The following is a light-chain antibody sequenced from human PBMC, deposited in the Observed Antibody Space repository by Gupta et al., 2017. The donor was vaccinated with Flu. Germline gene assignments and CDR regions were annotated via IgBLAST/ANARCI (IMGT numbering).Light chain of an antibody. V-gene: IGLV1-40*01. J-gene: IGLJ2*01. CDR1: GAGSD. Sequence: QSVLTQPPSVSGAPGQRVTISCTGTGAGSDVHWYQQLSGTAPKLLIHGNNSRPSGVPDRFSGSKSGTSASLAITGLQVEDEADYYCQSYDSSLSGVVFGGGTKLTVL. CDR3: QSYDSSLSGVV. CDR2: GNN.